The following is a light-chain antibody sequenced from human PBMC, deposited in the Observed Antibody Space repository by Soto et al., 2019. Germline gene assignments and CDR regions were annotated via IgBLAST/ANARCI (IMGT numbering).Light chain of an antibody. J-gene: IGKJ1*01. CDR2: GAS. Sequence: DIQMTQSPSSLTASVGDRVTITCQASQDISNGLNWYQQIPGKAPKLLIYGASNLEIGVPTRFSGSGSRTHFFFTITNVQPEDIAIYYCQQYDSVPPWTFGQGTKVEIK. CDR3: QQYDSVPPWT. CDR1: QDISNG. V-gene: IGKV1-33*01.